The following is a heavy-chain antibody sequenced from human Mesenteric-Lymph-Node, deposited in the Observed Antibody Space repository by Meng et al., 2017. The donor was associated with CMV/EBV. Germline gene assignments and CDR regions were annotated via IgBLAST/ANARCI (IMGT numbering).Heavy chain of an antibody. D-gene: IGHD2-2*02. J-gene: IGHJ4*02. CDR3: ARAWGRDQLLYSNFDY. Sequence: SVKVSCKPSGGTFSDYTISWVRQAPGQGLEWMGRIIPILGIVNYAQKFQGRVTITADRSTSTVYMDLSSLRSDDTAVYYCARAWGRDQLLYSNFDYWGQGTLVTVSS. CDR2: IIPILGIV. V-gene: IGHV1-69*02. CDR1: GGTFSDYT.